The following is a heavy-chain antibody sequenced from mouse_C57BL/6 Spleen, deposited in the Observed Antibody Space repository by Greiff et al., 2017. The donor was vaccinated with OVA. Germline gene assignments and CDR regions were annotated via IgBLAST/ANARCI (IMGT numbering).Heavy chain of an antibody. J-gene: IGHJ4*01. CDR1: GYSITSDY. D-gene: IGHD4-1*01. V-gene: IGHV3-8*01. CDR3: ARIQLTGTTYYAMDY. Sequence: VQLQQSGPGLAKPSQTLSLTCSVPGYSITSDYWNWIRKFPGNKLEYMGYISYSGSTYYNPSLKSRISITRDTSKNQYYLQLNSVTTEDTATYYCARIQLTGTTYYAMDYWGQGTSVTVSS. CDR2: ISYSGST.